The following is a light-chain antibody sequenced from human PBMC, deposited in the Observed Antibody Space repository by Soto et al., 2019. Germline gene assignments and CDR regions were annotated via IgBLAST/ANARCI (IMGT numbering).Light chain of an antibody. CDR2: KAS. J-gene: IGKJ1*01. CDR3: QQYNSYRET. Sequence: DIPMTQSPSTLSASVGDRVTITCRASQSISSWLAWYQQKPGKAPKLLIYKASSLESGVPSRFSGSGSGTEFTLTISSLQPDEFATYYCQQYNSYRETFGQGTKVEIK. V-gene: IGKV1-5*03. CDR1: QSISSW.